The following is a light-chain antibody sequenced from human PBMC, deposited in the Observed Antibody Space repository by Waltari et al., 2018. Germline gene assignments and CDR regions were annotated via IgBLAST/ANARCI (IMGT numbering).Light chain of an antibody. CDR1: QSVTNS. V-gene: IGKV3-11*01. CDR2: SAS. CDR3: QQRSNWPRT. Sequence: IVLTQSPDTLSLSPGERAILSCRASQSVTNSLAWYQQKPGQAPRLLIYSASNRATGVPARFSGSGSGTDFTLTISSLEPEDFAVYYCQQRSNWPRTFGQGTKVEIK. J-gene: IGKJ1*01.